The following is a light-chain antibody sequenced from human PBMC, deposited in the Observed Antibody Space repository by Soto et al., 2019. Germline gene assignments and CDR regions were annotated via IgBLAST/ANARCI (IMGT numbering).Light chain of an antibody. CDR3: QQYDNLPYT. J-gene: IGKJ2*01. CDR1: QDIANY. CDR2: EAS. Sequence: DIQMTQSPSSLSASVGDRVTITCQASQDIANYLSWHQHKPGKAPRLLIHEASNLETGVPARFSGSGSWTDFAFTITSLQPDDIGKYYCQQYDNLPYTFGQGTKLEIK. V-gene: IGKV1-33*01.